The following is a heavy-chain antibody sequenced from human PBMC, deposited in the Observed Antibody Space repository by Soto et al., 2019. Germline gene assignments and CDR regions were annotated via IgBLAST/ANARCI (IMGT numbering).Heavy chain of an antibody. CDR1: GGSISSSSYY. V-gene: IGHV4-39*01. D-gene: IGHD2-2*01. CDR2: IYYSGST. Sequence: QLQLQESGPGLVKPSETLSLTCTVSGGSISSSSYYWGWIRQPPGKGLEWIGSIYYSGSTYYNPSLKSRVTISVDTSKNQFSLKLSSVTAADTAVYYCARHGSTSWGGIFDYWGQGTLVTVSS. J-gene: IGHJ4*02. CDR3: ARHGSTSWGGIFDY.